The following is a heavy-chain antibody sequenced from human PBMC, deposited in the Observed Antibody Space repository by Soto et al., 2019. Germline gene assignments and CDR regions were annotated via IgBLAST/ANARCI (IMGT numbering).Heavy chain of an antibody. V-gene: IGHV4-61*01. CDR1: GGSVSSDSYY. Sequence: PSETLSLTCSVSGGSVSSDSYYWSWIRQPPGKGLEWIGHIFNSGSTNYNPSLKSRVTISRDTSKNQLSLKLNSVTAADTAVYFCARVGFESSSSSLEYWGQGTLVTVS. CDR2: IFNSGST. J-gene: IGHJ4*02. D-gene: IGHD6-6*01. CDR3: ARVGFESSSSSLEY.